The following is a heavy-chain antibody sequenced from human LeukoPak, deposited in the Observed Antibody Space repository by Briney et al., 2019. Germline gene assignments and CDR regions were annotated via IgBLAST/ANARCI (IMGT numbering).Heavy chain of an antibody. J-gene: IGHJ6*02. CDR1: GGSISSYY. CDR3: TRVVGYTYGGYYGLDV. CDR2: IYYSGST. Sequence: SETLSLTCTVSGGSISSYYWNWIRQPPGKGLEWIGYIYYSGSTHYNPSLKSRITISVDTSRNQFSLKLSSVTAADTAVYYCTRVVGYTYGGYYGLDVWGQGTTVTVSS. V-gene: IGHV4-59*08. D-gene: IGHD5-18*01.